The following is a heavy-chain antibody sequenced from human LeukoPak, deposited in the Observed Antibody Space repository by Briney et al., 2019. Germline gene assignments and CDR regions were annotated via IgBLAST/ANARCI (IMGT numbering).Heavy chain of an antibody. CDR1: GYTFTGYA. Sequence: GASVKVSCKASGYTFTGYAIHWVRQAPGQGLEWMGWINPEKRDTGYAHKFQGRVTMTSDTSISTAYMELSSLRSDDPAVYYCAKKVRGPSHPLDFWGQGTLVTVSS. CDR3: AKKVRGPSHPLDF. CDR2: INPEKRDT. J-gene: IGHJ4*02. V-gene: IGHV1-2*02. D-gene: IGHD5-12*01.